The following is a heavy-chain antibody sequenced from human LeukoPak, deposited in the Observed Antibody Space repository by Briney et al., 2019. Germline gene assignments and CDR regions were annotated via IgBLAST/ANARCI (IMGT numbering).Heavy chain of an antibody. CDR2: IYYSGST. D-gene: IGHD3-22*01. Sequence: SETLSLACTVSGGSISSSYWSWIRQPPGKGLEWIGYIYYSGSTNYNPSLKSRVTISVDTSKNQFSLKLSSVTAADTAVYYCARHDGYCYDSSGYCISDAFDIWGQGTMVTVSS. J-gene: IGHJ3*02. CDR3: ARHDGYCYDSSGYCISDAFDI. CDR1: GGSISSSY. V-gene: IGHV4-59*08.